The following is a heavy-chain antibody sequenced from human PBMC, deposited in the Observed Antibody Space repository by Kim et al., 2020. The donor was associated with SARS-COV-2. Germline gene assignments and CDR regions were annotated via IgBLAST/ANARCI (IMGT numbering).Heavy chain of an antibody. D-gene: IGHD3-16*01. Sequence: YSPPFQGQVTISAEKSSSTAYLQWSSLKASDTAMYYCARLRSRVVMLDYWGQGTLVTVSS. V-gene: IGHV5-51*01. J-gene: IGHJ4*02. CDR3: ARLRSRVVMLDY.